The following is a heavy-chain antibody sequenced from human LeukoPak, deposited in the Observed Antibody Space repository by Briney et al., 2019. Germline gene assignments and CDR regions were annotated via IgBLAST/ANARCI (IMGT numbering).Heavy chain of an antibody. CDR1: GFTFSSYA. CDR2: ISYDGSNK. J-gene: IGHJ4*02. CDR3: ASLTAAAGLFDY. D-gene: IGHD6-13*01. Sequence: GGSLRLSCAASGFTFSSYALHWVRQAPGKGLEWVAVISYDGSNKYYADSVKGRFAISRDNSKNTLYPQMNSLRAEDTAVYYCASLTAAAGLFDYWGQGTLVTVSS. V-gene: IGHV3-30*09.